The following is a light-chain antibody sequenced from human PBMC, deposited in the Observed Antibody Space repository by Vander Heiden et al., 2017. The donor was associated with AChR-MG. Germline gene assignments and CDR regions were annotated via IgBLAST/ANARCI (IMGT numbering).Light chain of an antibody. J-gene: IGLJ3*02. V-gene: IGLV2-14*01. Sequence: QSALTQPASVSGSPGQSITISCTGTSSDVGGYNYVSGYQQHPGKAPKLMIYDVSKRPSGVSNRFSGYKSGNTASLTISGLQAEDEADYYCSSYTSSSTRVFGGGTKLTVL. CDR2: DVS. CDR3: SSYTSSSTRV. CDR1: SSDVGGYNY.